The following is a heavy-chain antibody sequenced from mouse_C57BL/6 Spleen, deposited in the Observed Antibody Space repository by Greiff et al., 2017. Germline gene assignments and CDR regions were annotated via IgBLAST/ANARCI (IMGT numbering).Heavy chain of an antibody. V-gene: IGHV2-2*01. CDR3: AKGYYGYDDAMDY. CDR2: IWSGGST. D-gene: IGHD2-2*01. CDR1: GFSLTSYG. J-gene: IGHJ4*01. Sequence: VHLVESGPGLVQPSQSLSITCTVSGFSLTSYGVHWVRQSPGKGLEWLGVIWSGGSTDYNAAFISRLSISKDNSKSQVFFKMNSLQADDTAIYYCAKGYYGYDDAMDYWGQGTSVTVSS.